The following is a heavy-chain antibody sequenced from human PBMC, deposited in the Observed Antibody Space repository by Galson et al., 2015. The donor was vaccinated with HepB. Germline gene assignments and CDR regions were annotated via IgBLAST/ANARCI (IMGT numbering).Heavy chain of an antibody. CDR3: ARGSDY. Sequence: SLRLSCAASGFTFSSYSMNWVRQAPGKGLEWVSCISSSSSTMHYADSVKGRFTISRDNAKNSLYLQMNSLRAEDTAVYYCARGSDYWGQGTLVTVSS. CDR1: GFTFSSYS. V-gene: IGHV3-48*04. CDR2: ISSSSSTM. J-gene: IGHJ4*02.